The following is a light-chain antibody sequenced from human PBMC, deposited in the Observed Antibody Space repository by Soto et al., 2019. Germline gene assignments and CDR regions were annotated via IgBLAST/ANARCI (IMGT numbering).Light chain of an antibody. CDR1: SSDVGGYNY. Sequence: ALTQPPSASGSPGQSVTISCTGTSSDVGGYNYVSWYQQHPGKAPKLMIYEVSKRPSGVPDRFSGSKSGNTASLTVSGLQAEDEADYYCSSYAGSNFHVVFGGGTKLTVL. V-gene: IGLV2-8*01. J-gene: IGLJ2*01. CDR2: EVS. CDR3: SSYAGSNFHVV.